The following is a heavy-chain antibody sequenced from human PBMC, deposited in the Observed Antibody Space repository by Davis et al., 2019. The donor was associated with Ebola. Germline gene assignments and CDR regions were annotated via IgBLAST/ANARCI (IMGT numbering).Heavy chain of an antibody. CDR1: GYSFTSYW. CDR2: IYPGDSDT. D-gene: IGHD6-13*01. J-gene: IGHJ6*02. V-gene: IGHV5-51*01. CDR3: ARRGGQAAVYYYYGMDV. Sequence: GESLKISCKGSGYSFTSYWIGWVRQMPGKGLEWMGIIYPGDSDTRYSTSFQGQVTISADKSISTAYLQWSSLKASDNAMYDCARRGGQAAVYYYYGMDVWGQGTTVTVSS.